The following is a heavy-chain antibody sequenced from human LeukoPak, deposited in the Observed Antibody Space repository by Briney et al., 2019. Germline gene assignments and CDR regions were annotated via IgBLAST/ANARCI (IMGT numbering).Heavy chain of an antibody. J-gene: IGHJ4*02. CDR1: GFTFSSYA. Sequence: GGSLRLSCAASGFTFSSYAMHWVRQAPGKELEWVAVISYDGSNKYYADSVKGRFTISRDNSKNTLYLQMNSLRAEDTAVYYCARGNSSGWYYFDYWGQGTLVTVSS. D-gene: IGHD6-19*01. CDR2: ISYDGSNK. V-gene: IGHV3-30-3*01. CDR3: ARGNSSGWYYFDY.